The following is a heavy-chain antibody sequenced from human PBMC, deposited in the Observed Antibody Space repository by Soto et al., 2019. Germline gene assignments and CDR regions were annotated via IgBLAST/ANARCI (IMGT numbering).Heavy chain of an antibody. V-gene: IGHV4-34*01. CDR3: ARGRGAYTDFWSGYSYYYYGMDV. D-gene: IGHD3-3*01. J-gene: IGHJ6*02. CDR2: INHSGST. CDR1: VGPFSVYY. Sequence: SETLSVSCAIYVGPFSVYYWNWIRQPPGKGLDLIGEINHSGSTNYNPSLKSRVTISVDTSKNQFSLKLSSVTAAETAVYYCARGRGAYTDFWSGYSYYYYGMDVWGQGTPVTGSS.